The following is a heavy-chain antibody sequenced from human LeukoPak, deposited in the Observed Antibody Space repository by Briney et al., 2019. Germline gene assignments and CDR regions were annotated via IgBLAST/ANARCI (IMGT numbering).Heavy chain of an antibody. D-gene: IGHD5-12*01. J-gene: IGHJ3*02. CDR2: ISPSGTT. Sequence: PSETLSLTCTVSGGSINTSWWTWVRQPAGKGLEWIGRISPSGTTNSNPSLKSRVTMSRDTSKNQFSLKLNSVTAADTAVYYCARSGGFDQIWGQGTMVTISS. CDR1: GGSINTSW. V-gene: IGHV4-4*07. CDR3: ARSGGFDQI.